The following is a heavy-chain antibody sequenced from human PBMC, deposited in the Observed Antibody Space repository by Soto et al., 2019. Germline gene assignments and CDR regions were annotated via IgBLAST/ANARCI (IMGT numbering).Heavy chain of an antibody. Sequence: GGSLRLSCAASGFTFSSYSMNWVRQAPGKGLEWVSSISSSSSYIYYADSVKGRFTISRDNAKNSLYLQMTSLRAEDTAVYYGARDGDGYNSLDYWGQGTLVTVSS. CDR1: GFTFSSYS. D-gene: IGHD5-12*01. J-gene: IGHJ4*02. CDR2: ISSSSSYI. CDR3: ARDGDGYNSLDY. V-gene: IGHV3-21*01.